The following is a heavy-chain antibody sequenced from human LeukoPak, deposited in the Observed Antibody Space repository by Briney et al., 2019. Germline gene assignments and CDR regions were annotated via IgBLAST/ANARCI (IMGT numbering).Heavy chain of an antibody. Sequence: ASVTVSCKASGGTFSSYAISWVRQAPGQGLEWMGGIIPIFGTANYAQKFQGRVTITTDGSTSTAYMELSSLRSEDTAVYYCARGEWELLGWFDPWGQGTLVTVSS. J-gene: IGHJ5*02. D-gene: IGHD1-26*01. CDR2: IIPIFGTA. V-gene: IGHV1-69*05. CDR1: GGTFSSYA. CDR3: ARGEWELLGWFDP.